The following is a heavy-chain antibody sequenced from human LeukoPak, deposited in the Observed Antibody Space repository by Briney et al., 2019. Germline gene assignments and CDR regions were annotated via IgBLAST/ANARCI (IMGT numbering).Heavy chain of an antibody. Sequence: GGSLRLSCAASGFTFSSYSMNWVRQAPGKGLEWLSFISSSSSATYYADSVKGRFTISRDNSKNTLYLQMNSLRPEDTAVYYCAKGRSNAFDIWGQGTMVTVSS. J-gene: IGHJ3*02. CDR1: GFTFSSYS. CDR2: ISSSSSAT. CDR3: AKGRSNAFDI. V-gene: IGHV3-48*01. D-gene: IGHD5-24*01.